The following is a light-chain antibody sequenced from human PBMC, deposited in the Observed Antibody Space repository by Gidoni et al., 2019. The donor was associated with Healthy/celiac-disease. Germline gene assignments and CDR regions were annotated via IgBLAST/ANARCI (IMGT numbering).Light chain of an antibody. CDR2: AAS. Sequence: IQSTQSPSYLSAAVGDRVTVTCRASQGISSYLAWYQQKPGKAPKLLIYAASTLQSGVPSRFSGSGSGTEFTLTISSLQPEDFATDYCQQLNSYPRAITFGQGTRLEIK. CDR1: QGISSY. CDR3: QQLNSYPRAIT. J-gene: IGKJ5*01. V-gene: IGKV1-9*01.